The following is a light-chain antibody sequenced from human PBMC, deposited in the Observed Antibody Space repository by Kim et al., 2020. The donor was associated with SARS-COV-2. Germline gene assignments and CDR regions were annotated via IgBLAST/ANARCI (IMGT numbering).Light chain of an antibody. J-gene: IGKJ2*01. CDR3: QHYIRFPYT. CDR1: QTVSNW. V-gene: IGKV1-5*03. CDR2: LAS. Sequence: SVGDGVTITCRASQTVSNWLAWYQQKPGKAPKLLLYLASTLESGVPSRFSGSGSGTEFTLTIDSLQPDDFATYYCQHYIRFPYTFGQGTKLEI.